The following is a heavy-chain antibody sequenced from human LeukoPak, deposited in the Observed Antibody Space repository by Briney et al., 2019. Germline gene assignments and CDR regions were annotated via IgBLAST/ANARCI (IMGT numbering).Heavy chain of an antibody. CDR1: GFTFSNAW. CDR2: IKSKTDGGTT. V-gene: IGHV3-15*01. D-gene: IGHD1-7*01. CDR3: TTEGELTTYYYGMDV. J-gene: IGHJ6*04. Sequence: PGGSLRLSWAASGFTFSNAWMSWVRQAPEKGLEWVGRIKSKTDGGTTDYAAPVKGRFTISRDDSKNTLYLQMNSLKTEDTAVYYCTTEGELTTYYYGMDVWGKGTTVTVSS.